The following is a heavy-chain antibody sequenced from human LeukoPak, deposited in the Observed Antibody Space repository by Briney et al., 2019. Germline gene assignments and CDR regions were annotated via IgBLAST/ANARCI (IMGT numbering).Heavy chain of an antibody. CDR1: GDSISDSNW. Sequence: SETLSLTCAVSGDSISDSNWWTWVRQPPGKGLERIGEVYHSGSTNYNPSFKSRITVSVDKSKNHLSLKLSSVTAADTAVYYCARVAKNDWYFDLWGRGTLVTVSS. CDR3: ARVAKNDWYFDL. J-gene: IGHJ2*01. V-gene: IGHV4-4*02. CDR2: VYHSGST. D-gene: IGHD1-1*01.